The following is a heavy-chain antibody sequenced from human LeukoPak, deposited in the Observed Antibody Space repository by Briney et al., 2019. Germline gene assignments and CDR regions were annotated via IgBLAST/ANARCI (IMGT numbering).Heavy chain of an antibody. J-gene: IGHJ4*02. CDR3: ARHRTASDY. CDR2: ISSDSSYI. D-gene: IGHD3-16*02. V-gene: IGHV3-21*01. Sequence: GGSLRLSCAASGFTFSDYTMTWVRQAPGKGLEWVASISSDSSYIDYADSVKGRFAISRDNAKKSLYLQMNSLRAEDTAVYYCARHRTASDYWGQGTLVTVSS. CDR1: GFTFSDYT.